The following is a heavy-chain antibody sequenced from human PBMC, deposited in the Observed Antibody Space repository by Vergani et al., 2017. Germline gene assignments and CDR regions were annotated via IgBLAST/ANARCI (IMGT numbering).Heavy chain of an antibody. CDR2: ISASGNA. Sequence: QVQLQASGPGRVKPSQTLSLICTMSGGPISAGYYFWSWIRQPAGKGLEWLGHISASGNASHSPSLKTRVSMSVDTSKNQFSLTVTSVTAADTAIYFCARRSGGYYSGGKVHPLRTAFDVWGHGTVVTVSS. D-gene: IGHD2-15*01. CDR3: ARRSGGYYSGGKVHPLRTAFDV. J-gene: IGHJ3*01. V-gene: IGHV4-61*02. CDR1: GGPISAGYYF.